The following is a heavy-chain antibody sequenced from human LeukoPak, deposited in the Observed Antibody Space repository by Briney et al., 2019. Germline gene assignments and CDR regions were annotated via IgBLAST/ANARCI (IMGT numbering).Heavy chain of an antibody. CDR1: GGSFSGYY. V-gene: IGHV4-34*01. CDR3: ARGQDSSGYYDDAFDI. D-gene: IGHD3-22*01. Sequence: SETLSLTCAVYGGSFSGYYWSWIRQPPGKGLEWIGEINHSGSTNYNPSLKSRVTISVDTSKNQFSLKLSSVTAADTAVYYCARGQDSSGYYDDAFDIWGQGIMVTVSS. CDR2: INHSGST. J-gene: IGHJ3*02.